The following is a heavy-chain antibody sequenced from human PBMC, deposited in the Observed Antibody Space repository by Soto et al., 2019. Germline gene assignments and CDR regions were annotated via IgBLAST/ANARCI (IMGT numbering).Heavy chain of an antibody. CDR3: ARAPQEHPGYSSGWLRY. V-gene: IGHV1-69*06. J-gene: IGHJ4*02. D-gene: IGHD6-19*01. CDR1: GGTFSSYA. Sequence: VASVKVSCKASGGTFSSYAISWVRQAPGQGLEWMGGIIPIFGTANYAQKFQGRVTITADKSTSTAYMELSSLRSEDTAVYYCARAPQEHPGYSSGWLRYWGQGTLVTVSS. CDR2: IIPIFGTA.